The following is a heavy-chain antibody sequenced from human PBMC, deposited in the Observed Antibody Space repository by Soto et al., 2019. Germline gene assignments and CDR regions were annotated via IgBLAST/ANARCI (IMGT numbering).Heavy chain of an antibody. CDR1: GFTSGSYW. CDR2: IQQDGRER. J-gene: IGHJ3*02. CDR3: VREGRLLGAFDI. Sequence: GGSLRLSCEASGFTSGSYWMAWVRQAPGKGLEWVANIQQDGRERHYGDSVKGRFTISRDNAKNSLYLETNSLRAEDTAFYYCVREGRLLGAFDIWGQGTMVTVSS. D-gene: IGHD3-10*01. V-gene: IGHV3-7*03.